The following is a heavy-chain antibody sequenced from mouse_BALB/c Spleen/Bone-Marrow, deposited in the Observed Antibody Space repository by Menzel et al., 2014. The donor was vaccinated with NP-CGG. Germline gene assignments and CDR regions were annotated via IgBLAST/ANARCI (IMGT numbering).Heavy chain of an antibody. J-gene: IGHJ4*01. CDR2: IYPGDGDT. Sequence: QVTLKVCGPELVKPGASVKISCKASGYASSSSWMNWVKQRPGQGLEWIGRIYPGDGDTNYNGNFKGKATLTADKSSSTAYMQLSSLTSVDSAVHFCANYYGSSQGAMDYWGQGTSVTVSS. CDR1: GYASSSSW. D-gene: IGHD1-1*01. V-gene: IGHV1-82*01. CDR3: ANYYGSSQGAMDY.